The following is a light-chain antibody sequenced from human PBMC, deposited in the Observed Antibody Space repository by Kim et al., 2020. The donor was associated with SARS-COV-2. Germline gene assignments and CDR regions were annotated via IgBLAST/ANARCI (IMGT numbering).Light chain of an antibody. CDR1: QNINNW. Sequence: DIQMTQSPSTLSASVGDRVTISCRASQNINNWLAWYQQKPGKAHYLLIYKASNLHNGVPSRFSGSGSGTDFTLSINSLQPDDFAVYYCQQYNTYSRTFGQGTKVDIK. CDR2: KAS. J-gene: IGKJ1*01. CDR3: QQYNTYSRT. V-gene: IGKV1-5*03.